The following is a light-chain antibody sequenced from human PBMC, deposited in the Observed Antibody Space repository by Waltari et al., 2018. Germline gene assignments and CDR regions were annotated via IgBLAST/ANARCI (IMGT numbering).Light chain of an antibody. V-gene: IGLV1-44*01. CDR3: GTWDDSLNGPL. J-gene: IGLJ2*01. CDR2: SNN. Sequence: QSLLTQAPSASGTPGQTVPISCSVSSSNLGTNTVNWYQQLPGTAPKLLTYSNNQRPSGVPARFSGSKSGTSASLAISGLQSEDEADYYCGTWDDSLNGPLFGGGTKVTVL. CDR1: SSNLGTNT.